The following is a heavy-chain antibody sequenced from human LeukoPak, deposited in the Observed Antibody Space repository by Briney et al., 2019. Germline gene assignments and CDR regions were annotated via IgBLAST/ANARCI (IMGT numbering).Heavy chain of an antibody. D-gene: IGHD3-10*01. CDR1: GGTFSSYA. V-gene: IGHV1-69*06. CDR2: IIPIFGTA. Sequence: SVKVSCKASGGTFSSYAISWVRQAPGQGLEWMGGIIPIFGTANYARKFQGRVTITADKSTSTAYMELSSLRSEDTAVYYCARTYGSGSYYFDYWGQGTLVTVSS. CDR3: ARTYGSGSYYFDY. J-gene: IGHJ4*02.